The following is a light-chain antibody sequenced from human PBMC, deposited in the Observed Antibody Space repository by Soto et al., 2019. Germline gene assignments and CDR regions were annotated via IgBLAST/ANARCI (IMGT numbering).Light chain of an antibody. CDR3: XQSYSTPPT. CDR2: GIF. V-gene: IGKV1-39*01. J-gene: IGKJ2*01. CDR1: QSIGTS. Sequence: DIQMTQSPSSLSASIGDRVTITCRASQSIGTSLNWYQQKPGKAPKLLIYGIFNLQGGVPSRFSGSGSGTDXXLXXXXLQPXDFAXXXXXQSYSTPPTFGQGTEVEMK.